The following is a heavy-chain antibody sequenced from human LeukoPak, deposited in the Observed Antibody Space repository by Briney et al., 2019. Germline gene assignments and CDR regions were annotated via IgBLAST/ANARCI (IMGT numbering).Heavy chain of an antibody. Sequence: PGGSLRLSCAASGFTFSSYAMSWVRRAPGKGLEWVSAIRGSGGATYHADSVKGRFIISRDNSKNTLYLQMNSLRAEATAVYHCAKAVDYGDFRNAFDIWGQGTTVTVSA. J-gene: IGHJ3*02. CDR2: IRGSGGAT. D-gene: IGHD4-17*01. V-gene: IGHV3-23*01. CDR1: GFTFSSYA. CDR3: AKAVDYGDFRNAFDI.